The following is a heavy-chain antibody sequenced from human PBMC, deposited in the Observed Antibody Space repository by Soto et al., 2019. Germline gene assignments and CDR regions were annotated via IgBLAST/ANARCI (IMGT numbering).Heavy chain of an antibody. V-gene: IGHV3-23*01. J-gene: IGHJ5*02. CDR3: AKEDVKDAIARAHNWFDT. Sequence: GGSLRLSCAASGFTFSSYAMSWVRQAPGKGLEWVSAISGSGGSTYYADSVKGRFTISRDNSKNTLYLQMNSLRAEDTAVYYCAKEDVKDAIARAHNWFDTWGQGTLVTVSS. CDR2: ISGSGGST. D-gene: IGHD2-21*01. CDR1: GFTFSSYA.